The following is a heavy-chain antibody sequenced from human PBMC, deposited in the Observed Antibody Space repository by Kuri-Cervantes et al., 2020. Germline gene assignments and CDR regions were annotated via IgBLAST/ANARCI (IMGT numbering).Heavy chain of an antibody. Sequence: GESLKISCAASGFTFSDYYMSWIRQAPGKGLEWVSYISSSGSTIYYADSVKGRFTISRDNAKNSLYLQMSSLRAEDTAVYYCARDSSPSDYWGQGTLVTVSS. V-gene: IGHV3-11*04. CDR2: ISSSGSTI. CDR3: ARDSSPSDY. J-gene: IGHJ4*02. CDR1: GFTFSDYY.